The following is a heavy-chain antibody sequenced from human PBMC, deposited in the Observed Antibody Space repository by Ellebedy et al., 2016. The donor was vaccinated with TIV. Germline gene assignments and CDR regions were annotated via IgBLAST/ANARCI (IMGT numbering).Heavy chain of an antibody. J-gene: IGHJ4*02. Sequence: GESLKISXAASGFTFSSYSMNWVRQAPGKGLEWVSSISSSSSYIYYADSVKGRFTISRDNAKNTLYLQMNSLRAEDTAVYYCAKEDEAGFDYWGQGTLVTVSS. CDR2: ISSSSSYI. D-gene: IGHD6-19*01. V-gene: IGHV3-21*01. CDR3: AKEDEAGFDY. CDR1: GFTFSSYS.